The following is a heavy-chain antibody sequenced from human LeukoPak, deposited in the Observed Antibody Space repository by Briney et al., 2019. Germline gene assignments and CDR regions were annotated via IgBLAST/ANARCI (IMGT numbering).Heavy chain of an antibody. CDR3: ARLNRRYCSGGSCYSYYFDY. CDR1: GGSFSGYY. Sequence: PSETLSLTCAVYGGSFSGYYWSWIRQPPGKGLEWIGEINHSGSTNYNPSLKSRVTISVDTSENQFSLKLSSVTAADTAVYYCARLNRRYCSGGSCYSYYFDYWGQGTPVTVSS. J-gene: IGHJ4*02. D-gene: IGHD2-15*01. V-gene: IGHV4-34*01. CDR2: INHSGST.